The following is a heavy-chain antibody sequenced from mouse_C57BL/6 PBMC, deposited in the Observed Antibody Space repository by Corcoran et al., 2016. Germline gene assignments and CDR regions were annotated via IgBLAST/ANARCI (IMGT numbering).Heavy chain of an antibody. CDR1: GYAFSSYW. D-gene: IGHD1-1*01. Sequence: QVQLQQSGAELVKPGASVKISCKASGYAFSSYWMNWVKQRPGKGLEWIGQIYPGDGDTNYNGKFKGKATLTADKSSSTAYMQLSSLTSEDSAVYFCARSTYGSSYGWYFDVWGTGTTVTVSS. V-gene: IGHV1-80*01. CDR3: ARSTYGSSYGWYFDV. CDR2: IYPGDGDT. J-gene: IGHJ1*03.